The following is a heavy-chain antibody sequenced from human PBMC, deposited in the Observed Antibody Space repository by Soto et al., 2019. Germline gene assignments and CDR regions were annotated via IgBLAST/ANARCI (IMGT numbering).Heavy chain of an antibody. CDR1: GFSFSSSA. CDR3: AMSRPDVFDYT. Sequence: DVQLLVSGGGFVQPGGSLRLSCTASGFSFSSSAMPWGRQAPGKGLEWVSAISNTGFATYYADPVKGHFTISRDNSRNTVYLQMNSLRADDTAVYYCAMSRPDVFDYTWGQGTLVTVSS. CDR2: ISNTGFAT. V-gene: IGHV3-23*01. D-gene: IGHD5-12*01. J-gene: IGHJ5*02.